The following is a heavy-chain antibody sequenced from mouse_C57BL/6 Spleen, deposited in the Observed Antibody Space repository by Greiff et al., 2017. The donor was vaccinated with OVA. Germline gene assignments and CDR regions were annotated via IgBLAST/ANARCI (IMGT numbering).Heavy chain of an antibody. J-gene: IGHJ4*01. D-gene: IGHD3-1*01. Sequence: VQLQQSGAELVMPGASVKLSCKASGYTFTSYWMHWVKQRPGQGLEWIGEIDPSDSYTNYNQKFKGKSTLTVDKSSSTAYMQLSSLTSEDSAVYYCARGLRAMDYWGQGTSVTVSS. CDR2: IDPSDSYT. V-gene: IGHV1-69*01. CDR1: GYTFTSYW. CDR3: ARGLRAMDY.